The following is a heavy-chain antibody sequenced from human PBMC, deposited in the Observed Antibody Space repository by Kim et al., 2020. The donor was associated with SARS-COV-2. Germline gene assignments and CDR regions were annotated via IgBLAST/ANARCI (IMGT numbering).Heavy chain of an antibody. CDR3: AMPWGQQLSAYAFDI. V-gene: IGHV1-2*02. J-gene: IGHJ3*02. CDR1: GYTFTGYY. Sequence: ASVKVSCKASGYTFTGYYMHWVRQAPGQGLEWMGWINPNSGGTNYAQKFQGRVTMTRDTSISTAYMELSRLRSDDTAVYYCAMPWGQQLSAYAFDIWGQGTMVTVSS. D-gene: IGHD6-13*01. CDR2: INPNSGGT.